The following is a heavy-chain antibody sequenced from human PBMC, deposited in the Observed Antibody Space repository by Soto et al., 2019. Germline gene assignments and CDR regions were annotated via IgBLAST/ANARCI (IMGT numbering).Heavy chain of an antibody. CDR2: IYPADSDT. V-gene: IGHV5-51*01. J-gene: IGHJ4*02. CDR3: ARGGSSQNSPYDD. Sequence: GESLKISCKGSGYSFSDYWVAWVRQVPGKGLEWMGTIYPADSDTTYSPSFQGQVTISADKSASTAFLQWNSLKASDTAMYFCARGGSSQNSPYDDWGQGTLVTVSS. CDR1: GYSFSDYW. D-gene: IGHD1-26*01.